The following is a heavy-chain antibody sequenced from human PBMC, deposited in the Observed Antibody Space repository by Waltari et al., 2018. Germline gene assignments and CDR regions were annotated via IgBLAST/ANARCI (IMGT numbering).Heavy chain of an antibody. CDR1: GGSISSSSYY. Sequence: QPQLQESGPGLVKPSETLSLTCTVSGGSISSSSYYWGWIRQPPGKGLEWIGRIYSSGGTSNNTCLKSGVTISVDTSKNKFSLKLSSVTAADTAVYYCARHPFQEIVVVPAAPPVWFDYWGQGTLFTVSS. J-gene: IGHJ4*02. D-gene: IGHD2-2*01. CDR3: ARHPFQEIVVVPAAPPVWFDY. V-gene: IGHV4-39*01. CDR2: IYSSGGT.